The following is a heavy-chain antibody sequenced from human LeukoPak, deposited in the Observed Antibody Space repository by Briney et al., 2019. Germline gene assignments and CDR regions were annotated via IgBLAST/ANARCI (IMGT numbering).Heavy chain of an antibody. CDR2: INHSGST. CDR3: ARITTARTIYNYYGMDV. V-gene: IGHV4-34*01. J-gene: IGHJ6*02. D-gene: IGHD3-22*01. CDR1: GGSFSGYY. Sequence: SETLSLTCAVYGGSFSGYYWSWIRQPPGKGLEWIGEINHSGSTNYNPSLKSRVTISVDTSKDQFSLKLSSVTAADTAVYYCARITTARTIYNYYGMDVWGQGTTVTVSS.